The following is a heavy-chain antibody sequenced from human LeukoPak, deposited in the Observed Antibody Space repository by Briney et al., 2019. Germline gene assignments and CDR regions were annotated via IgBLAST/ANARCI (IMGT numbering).Heavy chain of an antibody. D-gene: IGHD3-10*01. CDR1: GGSISSGDYY. J-gene: IGHJ5*02. Sequence: PSETLSLTCTVSGGSISSGDYYWSWIRQPPGKGLEWIGYIYYSGSTYYNPSLKSRVTISVDTSKNQFSLKLGSVTAADTAVYYCAMTGIWSAANWFDPWGQGTLVTVSS. V-gene: IGHV4-30-4*01. CDR2: IYYSGST. CDR3: AMTGIWSAANWFDP.